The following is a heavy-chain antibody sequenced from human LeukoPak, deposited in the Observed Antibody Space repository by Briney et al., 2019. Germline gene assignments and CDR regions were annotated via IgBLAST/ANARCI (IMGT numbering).Heavy chain of an antibody. CDR3: ARGHFGVVLDY. Sequence: GGSLRLSCEGSGFTFSSYSMIWVRQAPGKGLEWVSSIRGDSTETRHADSLTGRFTISRDNAKKSLYLQMNSLRAEDTAVYYCARGHFGVVLDYWGQGTLVTVSS. D-gene: IGHD3-3*01. V-gene: IGHV3-21*01. CDR2: IRGDSTET. J-gene: IGHJ4*02. CDR1: GFTFSSYS.